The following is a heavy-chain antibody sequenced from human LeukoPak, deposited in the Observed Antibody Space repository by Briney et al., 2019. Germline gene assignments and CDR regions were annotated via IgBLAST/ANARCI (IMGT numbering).Heavy chain of an antibody. J-gene: IGHJ4*02. D-gene: IGHD6-13*01. CDR2: ISYDGSNK. CDR3: ARDPGIAAAGTGYYFDY. CDR1: GFTFSSYA. Sequence: PGGSLRLSCAASGFTFSSYAMHWVRQAPGKGLEWVAVISYDGSNKHYADSVKGRFTISRDNSKNTLYLQMNSLRAEDTAVYYCARDPGIAAAGTGYYFDYWGQGTLVTVSS. V-gene: IGHV3-30-3*01.